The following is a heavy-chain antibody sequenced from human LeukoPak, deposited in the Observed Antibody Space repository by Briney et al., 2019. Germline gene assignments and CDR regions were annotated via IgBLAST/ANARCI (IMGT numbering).Heavy chain of an antibody. CDR2: INAGNGNT. CDR1: GYTFTSYA. J-gene: IGHJ4*02. CDR3: ARDSSGGYLYYFDY. V-gene: IGHV1-3*01. Sequence: GASVKVSCKASGYTFTSYAMHWVRQAPGQRLEWMGWINAGNGNTKYSQKFQGRVTITRDTSASTAYMELSSLRSEDTAVYYCARDSSGGYLYYFDYWGQEPLVTVSS. D-gene: IGHD6-19*01.